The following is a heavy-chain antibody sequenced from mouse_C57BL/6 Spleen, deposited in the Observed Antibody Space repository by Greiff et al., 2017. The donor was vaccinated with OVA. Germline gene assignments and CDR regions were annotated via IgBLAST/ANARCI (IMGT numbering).Heavy chain of an antibody. CDR1: GYAFSSSW. Sequence: VQLQQSGPELVKPGASVKISCKASGYAFSSSWMNWVKQRPGKGLEWIGRIYPGDGDTNYNGKFKGKATLTADKSSSTAYMQLSSLTSEDSAVYFCARAAQATPYYYAMDYWGQGTSVTVSS. CDR2: IYPGDGDT. D-gene: IGHD3-2*02. CDR3: ARAAQATPYYYAMDY. V-gene: IGHV1-82*01. J-gene: IGHJ4*01.